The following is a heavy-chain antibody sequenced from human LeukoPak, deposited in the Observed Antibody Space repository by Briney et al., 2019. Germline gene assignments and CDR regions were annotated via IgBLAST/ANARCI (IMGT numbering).Heavy chain of an antibody. Sequence: PSETPSLTRTVSGGSISSSSYYWGWIRQPPGKGLEWIGSIYYGGSTYYNPSLKSRVTISVDTSKNHFSLRLSSVTAADTAVYYCARHKKIAAAGDNWFDPWGQGTLVTVSS. CDR3: ARHKKIAAAGDNWFDP. J-gene: IGHJ5*02. CDR2: IYYGGST. V-gene: IGHV4-39*01. CDR1: GGSISSSSYY. D-gene: IGHD6-13*01.